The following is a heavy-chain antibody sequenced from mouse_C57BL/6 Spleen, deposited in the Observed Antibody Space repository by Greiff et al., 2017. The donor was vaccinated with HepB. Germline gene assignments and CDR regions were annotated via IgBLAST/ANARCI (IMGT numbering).Heavy chain of an antibody. D-gene: IGHD2-4*01. V-gene: IGHV5-17*01. Sequence: DVHLVESGGGLVKPGGSLKLSCAASGFTFSDYGMHWVRQAPEKGLEWVAYISSGSSTIYYADTVKGRFTISRDNAKNTLFLQMTSLRSEDTAMYYCARNDYDGYYYAMDYWGQGTSVTVSS. CDR1: GFTFSDYG. CDR2: ISSGSSTI. CDR3: ARNDYDGYYYAMDY. J-gene: IGHJ4*01.